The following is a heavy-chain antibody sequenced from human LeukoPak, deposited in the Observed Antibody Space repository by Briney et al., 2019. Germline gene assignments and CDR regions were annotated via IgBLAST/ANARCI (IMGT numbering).Heavy chain of an antibody. J-gene: IGHJ4*02. CDR2: ISGDSGST. V-gene: IGHV3-43*02. D-gene: IGHD4-17*01. Sequence: PGGSLRLSCAASGFTFDDYAMHWVRQAPGKGLEWVSLISGDSGSTYYADSVKGRFTISRDNSKNSLYLQMNSLRTEDTALYYCAKDGDYGDYGTNDYWGQGTLVTVSS. CDR3: AKDGDYGDYGTNDY. CDR1: GFTFDDYA.